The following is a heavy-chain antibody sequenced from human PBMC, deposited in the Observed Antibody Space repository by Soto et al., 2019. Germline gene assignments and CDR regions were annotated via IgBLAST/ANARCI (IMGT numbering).Heavy chain of an antibody. CDR2: IIPILGIA. J-gene: IGHJ5*02. CDR3: ARSYSSGGYWFDP. CDR1: GGTFSSYT. D-gene: IGHD6-19*01. V-gene: IGHV1-69*02. Sequence: QVQLVQSGAEVKKPGSSVKVSCKASGGTFSSYTISWVRQAPGQGLEWMGRIIPILGIANYAQKFQGRVTITADKSTSTAYMELSSLRSEDTAVYYCARSYSSGGYWFDPWGQGTLVTVSS.